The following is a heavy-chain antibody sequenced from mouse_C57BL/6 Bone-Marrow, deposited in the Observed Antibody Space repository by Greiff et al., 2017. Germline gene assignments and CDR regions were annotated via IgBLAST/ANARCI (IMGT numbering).Heavy chain of an antibody. Sequence: QVQLQQPGAELVRPGTSVKLSCKASGYTFTSYWMHWVKQRPGQGLEWIGVIDPSDSYTNYNQKFKGKATLTVDTSSSTAYMQLSSLTSEDSAVYYCARVPYRNFYYWYFDVWGTGTTVTVSS. CDR1: GYTFTSYW. J-gene: IGHJ1*03. D-gene: IGHD2-1*01. CDR3: ARVPYRNFYYWYFDV. V-gene: IGHV1-59*01. CDR2: IDPSDSYT.